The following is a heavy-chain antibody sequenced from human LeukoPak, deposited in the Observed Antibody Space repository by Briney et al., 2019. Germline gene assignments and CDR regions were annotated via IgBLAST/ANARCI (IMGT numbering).Heavy chain of an antibody. CDR3: ARGSTFTIFGVVAASWFDP. CDR2: INHSGST. V-gene: IGHV4-34*01. J-gene: IGHJ5*02. Sequence: PSETLSLTCAVYGGSFSGYYWSWIRQPPGKGLEWIGEINHSGSTNYNPSLKSRVTISVDTSKNQFSLKLSSVTTADTAVYYCARGSTFTIFGVVAASWFDPWGQGTLVTVSS. CDR1: GGSFSGYY. D-gene: IGHD3-3*01.